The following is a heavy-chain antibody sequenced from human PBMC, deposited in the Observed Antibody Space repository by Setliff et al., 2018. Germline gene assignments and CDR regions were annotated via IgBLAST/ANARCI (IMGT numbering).Heavy chain of an antibody. Sequence: GSLRLSCAASGFTFSTYWMRWVRQAPGKGLVWVSRINSDGSTTSYADSVKGRFTISRDNTKNTLYLQMNSLRAEDTAVYYCVSWLYYYYYGVDVWGQGTTVTVSS. CDR1: GFTFSTYW. CDR2: INSDGSTT. CDR3: VSWLYYYYYGVDV. J-gene: IGHJ6*02. D-gene: IGHD6-13*01. V-gene: IGHV3-74*01.